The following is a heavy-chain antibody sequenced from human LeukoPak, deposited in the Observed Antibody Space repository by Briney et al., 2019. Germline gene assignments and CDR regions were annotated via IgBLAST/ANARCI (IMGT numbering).Heavy chain of an antibody. Sequence: GGSLRLSCVASGFTFSNYAMSWVRQAPGKGLEWVSAISGSGGSTYYGDPVKGRFTISRDNSKNTLYLQMNSLRGEDTAVYYCGKDCSDFWSGYSPSDYMDVWGKGTTVTVSS. CDR2: ISGSGGST. V-gene: IGHV3-23*01. J-gene: IGHJ6*03. D-gene: IGHD3-3*01. CDR3: GKDCSDFWSGYSPSDYMDV. CDR1: GFTFSNYA.